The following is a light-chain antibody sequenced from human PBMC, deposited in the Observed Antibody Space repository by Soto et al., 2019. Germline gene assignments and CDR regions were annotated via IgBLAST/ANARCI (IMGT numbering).Light chain of an antibody. V-gene: IGKV3-20*01. CDR1: QSVTSYY. J-gene: IGKJ2*01. Sequence: EIVLTQSPGTLSLSPVERATLSCRASQSVTSYYLAWYQQKPGQAPMILIYGASRRATDIPDRFSGSGSGTDFTLTISSLEPEDFAVYYCQVYGSSSYTFGQGIKLEIK. CDR3: QVYGSSSYT. CDR2: GAS.